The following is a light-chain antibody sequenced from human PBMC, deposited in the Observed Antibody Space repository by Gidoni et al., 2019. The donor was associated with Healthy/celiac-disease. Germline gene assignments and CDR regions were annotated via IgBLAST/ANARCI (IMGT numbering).Light chain of an antibody. V-gene: IGKV1-33*01. CDR3: RQWDNLPPT. J-gene: IGKJ1*01. CDR1: QDISNY. CDR2: DAS. Sequence: DIQMTQSPSSLSASVGDRVTITCQVSQDISNYLNWYQQKPGKAPKLLIYDASNLETGVPSRFSGSGSGTDFTFTISSLQPEDIATYYCRQWDNLPPTFSQGTKVEIK.